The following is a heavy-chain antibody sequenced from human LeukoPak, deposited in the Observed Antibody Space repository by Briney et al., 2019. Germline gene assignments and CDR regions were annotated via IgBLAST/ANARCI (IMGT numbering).Heavy chain of an antibody. CDR1: GGSFSGYY. D-gene: IGHD3-3*01. J-gene: IGHJ4*02. CDR3: ARDRYDFWSGYQIYYFDY. V-gene: IGHV4-34*01. Sequence: PSETLSLTCAVYGGSFSGYYWSWIRQPPGKGLEWIGEINHSGSTNYNPSLKSRVTISVDTSKNQFSLKLSSVTAADTAVYYCARDRYDFWSGYQIYYFDYWGQGTLVTVSS. CDR2: INHSGST.